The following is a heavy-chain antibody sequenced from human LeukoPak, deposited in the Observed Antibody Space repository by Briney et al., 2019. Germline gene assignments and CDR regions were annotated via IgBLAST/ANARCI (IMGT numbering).Heavy chain of an antibody. CDR1: GGSISSSSYY. Sequence: NPSETLSLTCTVSGGSISSSSYYWGWIRQPPGKGLEWIGSIYYSGSTYYSPSLKSRVTISVDTSKNQFSLKLSSVTAADTAVYYCARGRAAGEGNWFDPWGQGTLVTVSS. J-gene: IGHJ5*02. V-gene: IGHV4-39*07. CDR2: IYYSGST. D-gene: IGHD6-13*01. CDR3: ARGRAAGEGNWFDP.